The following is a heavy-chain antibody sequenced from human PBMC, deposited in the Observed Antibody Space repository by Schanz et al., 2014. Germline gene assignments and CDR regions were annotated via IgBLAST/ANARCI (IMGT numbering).Heavy chain of an antibody. D-gene: IGHD3-16*01. CDR2: IYGAGST. CDR1: GFTVSSNY. J-gene: IGHJ5*02. Sequence: DVQLVESGGGLIQPGGSLRLSCAASGFTVSSNYMSWVRQAPGKGLEWVSIIYGAGSTYHADSVKGRFTIARDNSKNTVYLQMSSLSAEDTAVYYCARGAGGLDTWGQGTPVTVSS. V-gene: IGHV3-53*01. CDR3: ARGAGGLDT.